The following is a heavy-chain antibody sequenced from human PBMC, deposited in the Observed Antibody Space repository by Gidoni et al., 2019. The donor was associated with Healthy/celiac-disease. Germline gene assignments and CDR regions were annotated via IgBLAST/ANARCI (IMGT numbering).Heavy chain of an antibody. D-gene: IGHD3-3*01. V-gene: IGHV3-48*01. J-gene: IGHJ3*02. Sequence: EVQLVESGGGLVQPGGSLRLSCAASGFIFSRYSMNWVRQVSGKGLEWVSYISSSSSTIYYADSVKGRFTISRDNAKNSLYLQMNSLRAEDTAVYYCARDPIPFDFWGHWGAFDIWGQGTMVTVSS. CDR1: GFIFSRYS. CDR3: ARDPIPFDFWGHWGAFDI. CDR2: ISSSSSTI.